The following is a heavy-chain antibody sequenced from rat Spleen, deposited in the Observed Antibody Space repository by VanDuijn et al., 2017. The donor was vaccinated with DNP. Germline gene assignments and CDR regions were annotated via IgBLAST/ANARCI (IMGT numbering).Heavy chain of an antibody. D-gene: IGHD4-3*01. CDR1: GFTFSDYF. Sequence: EVQLVESGGGLVQPGGSLRLSCAASGFTFSDYFMAWVRQAPNKGLEWVASISHDGGGTFYGDSVKGRFTISRDNAKSTLYLQMDSLRSEDTATYYCATNSGYWGQGVMVTVSS. J-gene: IGHJ2*01. CDR3: ATNSGY. V-gene: IGHV5-20*01. CDR2: ISHDGGGT.